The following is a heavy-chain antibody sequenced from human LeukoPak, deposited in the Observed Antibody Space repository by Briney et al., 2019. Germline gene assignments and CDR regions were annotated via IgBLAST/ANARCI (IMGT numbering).Heavy chain of an antibody. CDR3: AKNVVVKRYIDY. CDR2: ISGSGRTT. Sequence: PGGSLRLSCAASGFTFSNHAMSWVRQTPGKGLRWVSVISGSGRTTEYADSVKGRFTISRDNSKNTLSLQMNGLRVEDTAIYYCAKNVVVKRYIDYWGQGTLVTVSS. V-gene: IGHV3-23*01. D-gene: IGHD2-15*01. J-gene: IGHJ4*02. CDR1: GFTFSNHA.